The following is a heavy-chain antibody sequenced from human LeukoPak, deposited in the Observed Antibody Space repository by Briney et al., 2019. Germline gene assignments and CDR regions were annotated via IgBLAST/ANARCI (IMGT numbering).Heavy chain of an antibody. CDR3: ARGSHDLWSAPGQSHDY. D-gene: IGHD3-3*01. CDR1: GFTFSSYS. V-gene: IGHV3-48*02. Sequence: PGGSLRLSCAASGFTFSSYSMNWVRQAPGKGLEWVSYISSSSSTIYYADSVKGRFTISRDNAKNSLYLQMNSLRDEDTAVYYCARGSHDLWSAPGQSHDYWGQGTLVTVSS. CDR2: ISSSSSTI. J-gene: IGHJ4*02.